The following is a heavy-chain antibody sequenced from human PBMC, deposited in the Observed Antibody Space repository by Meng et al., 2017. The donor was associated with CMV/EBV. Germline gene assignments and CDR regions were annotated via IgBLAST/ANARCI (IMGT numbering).Heavy chain of an antibody. CDR3: AKDWSVGSEDFDC. D-gene: IGHD3-3*01. V-gene: IGHV3-30*02. Sequence: LSLTCAASGFSFNYYGMHWVRQAPDKGLEWVAFIRYDGSNKYYADSVKGRFTISRDNSKNTLHLQINSLRAEDTAVYYCAKDWSVGSEDFDCWGQGTLVTVSS. CDR2: IRYDGSNK. J-gene: IGHJ4*02. CDR1: GFSFNYYG.